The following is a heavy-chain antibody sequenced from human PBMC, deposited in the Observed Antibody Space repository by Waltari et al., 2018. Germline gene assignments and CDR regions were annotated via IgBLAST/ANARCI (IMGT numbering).Heavy chain of an antibody. V-gene: IGHV1-2*02. D-gene: IGHD2-2*01. J-gene: IGHJ5*02. CDR1: GYTLTGHS. CDR2: LNPNTGGT. CDR3: ARDLSTSSLFYWFDP. Sequence: QVQLVPSGAEVRKPGASVKVSCKAPGYTLTGHSIHWLRQAPGQGLEWMGWLNPNTGGTKYAQKFQGRVTMTRDTSISTAYMELSNVTSDDTAVYYCARDLSTSSLFYWFDPWGQGSLVTVSS.